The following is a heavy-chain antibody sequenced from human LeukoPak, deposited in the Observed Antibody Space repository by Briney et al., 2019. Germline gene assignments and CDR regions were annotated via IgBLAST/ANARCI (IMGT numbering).Heavy chain of an antibody. V-gene: IGHV4-34*01. Sequence: PSETLSLTCAVYGGSFSGYYWSWIRQPPGKGLEWIGDINHSGSTNYNPSLKSRVTISVDTSKNQFSLKLTSVTAADTAVYYCARGALYGSAPLDYWGQGTLVTVSS. CDR3: ARGALYGSAPLDY. J-gene: IGHJ4*02. D-gene: IGHD3-10*01. CDR1: GGSFSGYY. CDR2: INHSGST.